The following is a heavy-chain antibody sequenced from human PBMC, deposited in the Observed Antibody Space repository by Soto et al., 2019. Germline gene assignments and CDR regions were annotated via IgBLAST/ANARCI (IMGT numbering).Heavy chain of an antibody. V-gene: IGHV1-69*01. CDR2: IIPIFGTA. J-gene: IGHJ4*02. Sequence: QVQLVQSGAEVKKPGASVKVSCKASGGIFSSYAISWVRQAPGQGLEWMGGIIPIFGTANYAQKFQGRVTITADESTSTAYMELSSLRSEDTAVYYCARGLRNYDFWSGYRYLFDYWGQGTLVTVSS. CDR1: GGIFSSYA. CDR3: ARGLRNYDFWSGYRYLFDY. D-gene: IGHD3-3*01.